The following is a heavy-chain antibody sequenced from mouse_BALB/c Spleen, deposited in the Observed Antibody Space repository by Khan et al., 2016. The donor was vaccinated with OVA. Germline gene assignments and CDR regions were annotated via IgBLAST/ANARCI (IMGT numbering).Heavy chain of an antibody. V-gene: IGHV3-2*02. CDR2: ISYSGST. CDR3: ARTARIKY. CDR1: GYSITSGYG. D-gene: IGHD1-2*01. Sequence: VQLKESGPGLVKPSQSLSLTCTVTGYSITSGYGWNWIRQFPGNKLEWMGYISYSGSTTYNPSLKSRISITRDTSKNQSFLQLNTVTTEDTATSYCARTARIKYWGQGTTLTVSS. J-gene: IGHJ2*01.